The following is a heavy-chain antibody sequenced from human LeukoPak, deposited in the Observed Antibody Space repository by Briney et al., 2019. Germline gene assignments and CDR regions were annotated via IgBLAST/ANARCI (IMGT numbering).Heavy chain of an antibody. Sequence: SETLSLTCTVSGGSISSYYWSWIRQPPGKGLEWIGYIYYSGSTNYNLSLKSRVTISVDTSKNQFSLKLSSVTAADTAVYYCARGGTTVTTSDAFDIWGQGTMVTVSS. CDR3: ARGGTTVTTSDAFDI. CDR2: IYYSGST. CDR1: GGSISSYY. D-gene: IGHD4-17*01. V-gene: IGHV4-59*01. J-gene: IGHJ3*02.